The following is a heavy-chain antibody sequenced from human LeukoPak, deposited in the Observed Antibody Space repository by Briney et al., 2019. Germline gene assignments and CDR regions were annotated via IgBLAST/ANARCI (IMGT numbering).Heavy chain of an antibody. D-gene: IGHD5-24*01. CDR2: IYYSGST. Sequence: SGTLSLTCTVPGGSISSYYWNWIRQPPGKGLEWIGYIYYSGSTNYNPSLKSRVTISVDTSRNQFSLKLSSVTAADTAVYYCARVEMATIYILWGQGTLVTVTS. CDR1: GGSISSYY. V-gene: IGHV4-59*01. CDR3: ARVEMATIYIL. J-gene: IGHJ4*02.